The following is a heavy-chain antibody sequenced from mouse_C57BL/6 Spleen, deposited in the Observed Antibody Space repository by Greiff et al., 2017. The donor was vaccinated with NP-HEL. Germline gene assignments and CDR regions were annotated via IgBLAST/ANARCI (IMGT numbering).Heavy chain of an antibody. CDR3: ARSGYYGRTMDY. CDR1: GYTFTDYN. D-gene: IGHD1-1*01. J-gene: IGHJ4*01. V-gene: IGHV1-18*01. CDR2: INPNNGGT. Sequence: VHVKQSGPELVKPGASVKIPCKASGYTFTDYNMDWVKQSHGKSLEWIGDINPNNGGTIYNQKFKGKATLTVDKSSSTAYMELRSLTSEDTAVYYCARSGYYGRTMDYWGQGTSVTVSS.